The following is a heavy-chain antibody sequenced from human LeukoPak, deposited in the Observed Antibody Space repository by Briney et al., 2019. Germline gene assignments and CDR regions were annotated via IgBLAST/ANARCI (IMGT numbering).Heavy chain of an antibody. J-gene: IGHJ4*02. CDR2: VYFSGIT. Sequence: SETLSLTCTVSDGSVSSSHYYWSWIRQPPGKGLEWIGYVYFSGITNYNPSLKSRVAISVDTSKNEFSLKLNSVTAADTAIYYCARVGMTGTPFDYWGQGTLVTVSS. CDR3: ARVGMTGTPFDY. V-gene: IGHV4-61*01. D-gene: IGHD1-7*01. CDR1: DGSVSSSHYY.